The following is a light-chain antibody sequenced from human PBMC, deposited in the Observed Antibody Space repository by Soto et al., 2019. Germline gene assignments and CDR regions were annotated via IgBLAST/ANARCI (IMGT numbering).Light chain of an antibody. Sequence: QAVVTQSSSASASLGSSVKLTCTLSSGHSSYIIAWHQQQPGKAPRYLMKLEGSGSYNKGSGVPDRFSGSSSGADRYLTISKLQFEDEADYYCETWDSNTHTVFGGGTQLTVL. CDR3: ETWDSNTHTV. J-gene: IGLJ3*02. V-gene: IGLV4-60*02. CDR2: LEGSGSY. CDR1: SGHSSYI.